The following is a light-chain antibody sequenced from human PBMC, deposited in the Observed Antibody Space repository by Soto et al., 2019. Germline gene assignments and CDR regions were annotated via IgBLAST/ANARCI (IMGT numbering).Light chain of an antibody. Sequence: IPMTQSPSTLSAYVGDRVTITCRASQSISSWLAWYQQKPGKAPKLLIYDASSLESGVPSRFSGSGSGTEFTLTISSLQPDDFATYYCQQYNSYSPWTFCQGTKVDIK. V-gene: IGKV1-5*01. J-gene: IGKJ1*01. CDR3: QQYNSYSPWT. CDR1: QSISSW. CDR2: DAS.